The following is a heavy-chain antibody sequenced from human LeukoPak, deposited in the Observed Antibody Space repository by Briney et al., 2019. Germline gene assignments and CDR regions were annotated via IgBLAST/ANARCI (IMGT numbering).Heavy chain of an antibody. J-gene: IGHJ6*02. V-gene: IGHV1-2*06. Sequence: ASVKVSCKASGYTFTGYYMHWVRQAPGQGLEWMGRINPNSGGTNYAQKFQGRVTITADESTSTAYMELSSLRSEDTAVYYCARGYDSSGYLYYYYYGMDVWGQGTTVTVSS. CDR1: GYTFTGYY. CDR3: ARGYDSSGYLYYYYYGMDV. CDR2: INPNSGGT. D-gene: IGHD3-22*01.